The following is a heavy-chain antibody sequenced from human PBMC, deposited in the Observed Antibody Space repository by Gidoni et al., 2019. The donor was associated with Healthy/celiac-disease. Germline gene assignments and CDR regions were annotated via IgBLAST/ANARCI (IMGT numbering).Heavy chain of an antibody. Sequence: QVQLVQSGAEVKKPGASVKVSCKASGYTFTSYAMHWVRQAPGQRLEWMGWINAGNGNTKYSQKFQGRVTITRDTSASTAYMELSSLRSEDTAVYYCARGEGAYCSSTSCYETLYDFWSGYYLDAFDIWGQGTMVTVSS. CDR1: GYTFTSYA. V-gene: IGHV1-3*01. D-gene: IGHD2-2*01. CDR3: ARGEGAYCSSTSCYETLYDFWSGYYLDAFDI. J-gene: IGHJ3*02. CDR2: INAGNGNT.